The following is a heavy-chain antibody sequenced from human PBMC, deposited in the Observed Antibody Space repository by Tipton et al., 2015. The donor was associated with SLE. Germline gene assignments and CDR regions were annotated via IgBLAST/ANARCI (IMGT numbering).Heavy chain of an antibody. J-gene: IGHJ5*02. CDR2: IYYSGRT. D-gene: IGHD4-17*01. Sequence: TLSLTCTVSGGSIGSRSHYWGWIRQIPGKGLEWIGRIYYSGRTYYNPSLTSRVTVSVDTSKNQFSLTLRSVTAADTAVYYCARQGAAVTMSGWFDPWGQGTLVTVSS. V-gene: IGHV4-39*01. CDR3: ARQGAAVTMSGWFDP. CDR1: GGSIGSRSHY.